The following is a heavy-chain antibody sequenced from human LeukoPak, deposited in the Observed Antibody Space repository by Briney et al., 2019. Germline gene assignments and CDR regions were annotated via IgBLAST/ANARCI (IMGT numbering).Heavy chain of an antibody. D-gene: IGHD1-26*01. J-gene: IGHJ5*02. CDR1: GFSFDKFG. Sequence: GRSLRLSCVASGFSFDKFGMHWVRQAPGKGLEYVSSVSAEDSGKYYTKSVRGRFSISRDNSKNTMYLQLGNLRPDDMGIYYCASLDRSEIPWGPGTLATASS. CDR3: ASLDRSEIP. V-gene: IGHV3-64*01. CDR2: VSAEDSGK.